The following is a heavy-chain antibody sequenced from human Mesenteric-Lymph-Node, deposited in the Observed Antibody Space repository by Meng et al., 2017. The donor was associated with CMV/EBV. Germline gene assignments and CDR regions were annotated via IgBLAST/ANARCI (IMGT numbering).Heavy chain of an antibody. CDR2: IYYSGNT. J-gene: IGHJ4*02. V-gene: IGHV4-39*07. CDR3: AKTRGNDWNLDN. Sequence: SETLSLTCTVSGASIDRRIYHWSWIRQSPGKGLEWIAAIYYSGNTYYNPSLKSRVTISIDTSENQFSLKLASVTAADTAVYFCAKTRGNDWNLDNWGQGTLVTVSS. CDR1: GASIDRRIYH. D-gene: IGHD3-9*01.